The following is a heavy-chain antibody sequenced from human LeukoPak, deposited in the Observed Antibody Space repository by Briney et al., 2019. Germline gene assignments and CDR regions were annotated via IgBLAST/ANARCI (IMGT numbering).Heavy chain of an antibody. CDR3: AKDLFWDSSSWPEYFRH. D-gene: IGHD6-13*01. J-gene: IGHJ1*01. V-gene: IGHV3-30*02. CDR2: IRYDGSNK. Sequence: GGSLRLSCAASGFTFSSYGMHWVRQAPGKGLEWVAFIRYDGSNKYYADSVKGRFTISRDNSKNTLYLQMNSLRAEDTAVYYCAKDLFWDSSSWPEYFRHWGQGTLVTVSS. CDR1: GFTFSSYG.